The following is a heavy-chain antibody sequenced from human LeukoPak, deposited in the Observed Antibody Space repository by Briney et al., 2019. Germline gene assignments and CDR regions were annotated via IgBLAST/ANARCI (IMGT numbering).Heavy chain of an antibody. Sequence: PGGSLRLSCAASGFPLNSHWMHWLHQAPAKERVGVSRINSDGSSTSYADSVKGRFTIFRVNAKNTLYLLMNSLGGEDTAVLHCGGGRGAGSYTWLDPWGQGTLVTVSS. CDR3: GGGRGAGSYTWLDP. CDR1: GFPLNSHW. CDR2: INSDGSST. V-gene: IGHV3-74*01. J-gene: IGHJ5*02. D-gene: IGHD3-10*01.